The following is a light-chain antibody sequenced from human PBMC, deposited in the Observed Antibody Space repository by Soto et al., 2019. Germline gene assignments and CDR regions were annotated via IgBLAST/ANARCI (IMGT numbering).Light chain of an antibody. J-gene: IGKJ5*01. V-gene: IGKV3-11*01. CDR1: QSVSSY. CDR2: GAS. CDR3: QQRSNWPPSIT. Sequence: IVLTQSPATLSLSPGERATLSWKASQSVSSYLAWYQQKPGQAPRLLLHGASSRATGIPDRFSGSGSGTDFTLTISSLEPEDFAVYYCQQRSNWPPSITFGQGTRLEIK.